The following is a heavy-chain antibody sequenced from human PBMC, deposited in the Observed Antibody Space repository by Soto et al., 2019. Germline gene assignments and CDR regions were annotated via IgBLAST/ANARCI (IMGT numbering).Heavy chain of an antibody. J-gene: IGHJ6*02. CDR3: AKPTYIVGASHDASSYDMYA. V-gene: IGHV3-23*01. CDR2: ISGSGGST. Sequence: HLGGSLRLSCAASGFTFSSYAMSWVRQAPGKGLEWVSAISGSGGSTYYADSVKGRFTISRDNSKNTLYLQMNSLRAEDTAVYYCAKPTYIVGASHDASSYDMYAWGQGTTVPVS. D-gene: IGHD1-26*01. CDR1: GFTFSSYA.